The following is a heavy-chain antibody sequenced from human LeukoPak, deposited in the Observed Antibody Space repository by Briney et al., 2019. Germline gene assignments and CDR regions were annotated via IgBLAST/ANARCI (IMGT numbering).Heavy chain of an antibody. Sequence: GGSLRLSCAASGFTFKNYWMHWVRQAPGKGLVWVSRISTDGDTTTYADSVKGRFTVSRYNAKSTMYLEMNSLRAEDTAVYFCARFSVVVAAYDYWGQGNMVTVSS. CDR3: ARFSVVVAAYDY. D-gene: IGHD6-19*01. CDR1: GFTFKNYW. CDR2: ISTDGDTT. V-gene: IGHV3-74*03. J-gene: IGHJ4*02.